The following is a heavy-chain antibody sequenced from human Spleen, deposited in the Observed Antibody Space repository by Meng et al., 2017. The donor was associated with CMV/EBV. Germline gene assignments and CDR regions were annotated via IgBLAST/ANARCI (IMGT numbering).Heavy chain of an antibody. CDR2: IIPILGTA. D-gene: IGHD3-3*01. CDR1: GGTFNNYA. V-gene: IGHV1-69*05. J-gene: IGHJ4*02. CDR3: ARRFLEWSFDY. Sequence: SCKASGGTFNNYAISWVRQAPGEGLEWMGGIIPILGTANYAQNFQGRLTITTDESTSTVYMELSSLRSEDTAVYCCARRFLEWSFDYWGQGTLVTVSS.